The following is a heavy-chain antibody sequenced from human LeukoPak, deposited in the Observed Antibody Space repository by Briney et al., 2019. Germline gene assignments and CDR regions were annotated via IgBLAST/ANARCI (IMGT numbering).Heavy chain of an antibody. Sequence: SSETLSLTCTVSGGSISSSAYHWGWIRQPPGKGLEWIGSIYYSGSRVTISADTSKNQFSLKLSSVTAADTAVYYCARGWRHDYWGQGTLVTVSS. CDR2: IYYSGS. CDR3: ARGWRHDY. CDR1: GGSISSSAYH. D-gene: IGHD2-15*01. V-gene: IGHV4-39*07. J-gene: IGHJ4*02.